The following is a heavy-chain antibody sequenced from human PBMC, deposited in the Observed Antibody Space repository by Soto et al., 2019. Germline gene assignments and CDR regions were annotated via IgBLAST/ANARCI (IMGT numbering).Heavy chain of an antibody. CDR2: IYYSGST. Sequence: SETLSPTCTVSGGSISSYYWSWIRQPPGKGLEWIGYIYYSGSTNYNPSLKSRVTISVDTSKNQFSLKLSSVTAADTAVYYCARGAGLLWFGDYRSNWFDPWGQGTLVTVS. D-gene: IGHD3-10*01. V-gene: IGHV4-59*01. J-gene: IGHJ5*02. CDR3: ARGAGLLWFGDYRSNWFDP. CDR1: GGSISSYY.